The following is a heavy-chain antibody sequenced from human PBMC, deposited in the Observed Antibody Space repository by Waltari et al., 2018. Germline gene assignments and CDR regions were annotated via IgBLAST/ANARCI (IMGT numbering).Heavy chain of an antibody. CDR1: GYTFTAYT. CDR3: ARGFCSGGTCYGGG. CDR2: ITPKSGDI. J-gene: IGHJ4*02. D-gene: IGHD2-15*01. Sequence: QVQLVQSGTEVKKPGASVQVSCKASGYTFTAYTVHWIRQAPGQGLGWMGWITPKSGDIIYAQKFQGRVTMTRDTSIRTAYMELRSLTSDDTAVYYCARGFCSGGTCYGGGWGQGTLVTVSS. V-gene: IGHV1-2*02.